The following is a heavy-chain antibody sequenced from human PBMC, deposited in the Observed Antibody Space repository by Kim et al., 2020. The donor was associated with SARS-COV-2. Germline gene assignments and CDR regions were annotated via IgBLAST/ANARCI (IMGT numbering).Heavy chain of an antibody. CDR1: GFTFSSYA. D-gene: IGHD6-13*01. Sequence: GGSLRLSCAASGFTFSSYAMHWVRQAPGKGLEWVAVISYDGSNKYYADSVKGRFTISRDNSKNTLYLQMNSLRAEDTAVYYCARVGYSSSWYSVEYYYYYYGLDVWGQGTRVTVSS. CDR2: ISYDGSNK. CDR3: ARVGYSSSWYSVEYYYYYYGLDV. V-gene: IGHV3-30*04. J-gene: IGHJ6*02.